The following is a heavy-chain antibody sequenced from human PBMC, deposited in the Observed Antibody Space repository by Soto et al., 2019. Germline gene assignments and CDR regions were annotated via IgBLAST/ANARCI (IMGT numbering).Heavy chain of an antibody. CDR1: GYSISSGDY. J-gene: IGHJ4*02. Sequence: PSETLSLTCAVSGYSISSGDYWGWIRQPPGKGLEWIGSIYHSGSTYYNPSLKSRVTISVDTSKNQFSLKLSSVTAADTAVYYCARDFRPGYFDYWGQGTLVTVSS. CDR3: ARDFRPGYFDY. D-gene: IGHD3-10*01. CDR2: IYHSGST. V-gene: IGHV4-38-2*02.